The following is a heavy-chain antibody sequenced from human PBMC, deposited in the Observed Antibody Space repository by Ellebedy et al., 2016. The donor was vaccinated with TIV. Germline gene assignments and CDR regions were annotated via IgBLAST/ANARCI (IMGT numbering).Heavy chain of an antibody. CDR2: IIPILGIA. CDR3: ARDPSYYYYGMDV. CDR1: GGTFSSYA. Sequence: SVKVSXXASGGTFSSYAISWVRQAPGQGLEWMGRIIPILGIANYAQKFQGRVTITADKSTSTAYMELSSLRSEDTAVYYCARDPSYYYYGMDVWGQGTTVTVSS. V-gene: IGHV1-69*04. J-gene: IGHJ6*02.